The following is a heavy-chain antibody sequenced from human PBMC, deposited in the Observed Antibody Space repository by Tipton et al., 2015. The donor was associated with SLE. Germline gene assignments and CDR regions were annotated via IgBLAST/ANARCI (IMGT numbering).Heavy chain of an antibody. J-gene: IGHJ3*02. CDR2: VFYSGST. V-gene: IGHV4-31*03. CDR3: GRLPFGNSGIYSGAFDI. CDR1: GGSISSGAYY. D-gene: IGHD3-10*01. Sequence: TLSLTCTVSGGSISSGAYYWSWIRQSPGKGLEWIGFVFYSGSTHYNPPLKSRVSISLDTSKNDFSLRLNYVTAADTAMYFCGRLPFGNSGIYSGAFDIWGQGTMVTVSS.